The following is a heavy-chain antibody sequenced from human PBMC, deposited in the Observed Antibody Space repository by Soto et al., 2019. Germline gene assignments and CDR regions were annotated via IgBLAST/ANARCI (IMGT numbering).Heavy chain of an antibody. CDR1: GGSISSYY. CDR2: IYYSGST. J-gene: IGHJ5*02. D-gene: IGHD6-13*01. Sequence: SETLSLTCTVSGGSISSYYWSWIRQPPGKGLEWIGYIYYSGSTNYNPSLKSRVTISVDTSKNQFSLKLSSVTAADTAVYYCARLAAAGTGVNWFDPWGQGTLVTVSS. CDR3: ARLAAAGTGVNWFDP. V-gene: IGHV4-59*08.